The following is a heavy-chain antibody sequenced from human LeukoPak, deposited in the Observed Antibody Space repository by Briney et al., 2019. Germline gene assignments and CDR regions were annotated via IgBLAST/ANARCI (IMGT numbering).Heavy chain of an antibody. V-gene: IGHV3-48*01. Sequence: GGSLGLSCEASGFTFSDYSMNWVRQAPGEGLEWLSYITSTSDTIYYADSVKGRFTSSRDNAKNSVYLQMNSLRAEDTAAYYCARSSGYPFFDYWGQGTLVTVSS. CDR2: ITSTSDTI. CDR1: GFTFSDYS. CDR3: ARSSGYPFFDY. D-gene: IGHD3-22*01. J-gene: IGHJ4*02.